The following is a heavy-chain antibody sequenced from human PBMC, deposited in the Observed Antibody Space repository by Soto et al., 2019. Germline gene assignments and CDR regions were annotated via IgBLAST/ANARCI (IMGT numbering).Heavy chain of an antibody. J-gene: IGHJ4*02. V-gene: IGHV5-51*01. D-gene: IGHD3-22*01. Sequence: PGESLKISGKGSGYSFTSYWIGWVRQMPGKGLEWMGIIYPGDSDTRYSPSFQGQVTISADKSISTAYLQWSSLKASDTAMYYCARSLIGYDSSGYSFDYWGQGTLVTVSS. CDR2: IYPGDSDT. CDR3: ARSLIGYDSSGYSFDY. CDR1: GYSFTSYW.